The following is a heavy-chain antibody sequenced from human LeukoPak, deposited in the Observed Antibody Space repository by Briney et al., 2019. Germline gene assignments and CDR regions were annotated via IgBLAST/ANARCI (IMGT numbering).Heavy chain of an antibody. D-gene: IGHD3-10*01. V-gene: IGHV3-23*01. CDR2: ISGSGGST. CDR3: AKSSVITMVRGDIFDY. J-gene: IGHJ4*02. Sequence: GGSLRLSCAASGFTFSSYAMSWVRQAPGKGLEWVSAISGSGGSTYYADSVKGRFTISRDNSKNTLYLQMNSLRAEDTAVYYRAKSSVITMVRGDIFDYWGQGTLVAVSS. CDR1: GFTFSSYA.